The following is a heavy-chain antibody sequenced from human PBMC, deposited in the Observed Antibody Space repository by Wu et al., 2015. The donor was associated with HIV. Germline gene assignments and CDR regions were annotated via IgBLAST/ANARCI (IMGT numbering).Heavy chain of an antibody. Sequence: QVQLVQSGAEVKKPGSSVKVSCKASGGTFSSHAISWVRQAPGQGLEWMGGIIPIFGTANYAQKFQGRVTITTDESTSTAYMELSSLRSEDTAVYYCARGTMVRGVINWYFDLWGRGTLVTVSS. J-gene: IGHJ2*01. V-gene: IGHV1-69*05. CDR2: IIPIFGTA. CDR1: GGTFSSHA. D-gene: IGHD3-10*01. CDR3: ARGTMVRGVINWYFDL.